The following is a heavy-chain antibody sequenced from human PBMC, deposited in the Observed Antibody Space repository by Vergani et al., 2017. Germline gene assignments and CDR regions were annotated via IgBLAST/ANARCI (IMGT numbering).Heavy chain of an antibody. Sequence: QVQLPESGPGLVKPSGPLSLTCAVSGGSISSSNWWSWVRQPPGKGLEWIGEIYHSGSTNYNPSLKSRVTISVDKSKNQFSLKLSSVTAADTAVYYCARDVPAAMAEDAFDIWGQGTMVTVSS. CDR3: ARDVPAAMAEDAFDI. D-gene: IGHD2-2*01. V-gene: IGHV4-4*02. CDR1: GGSISSSNW. CDR2: IYHSGST. J-gene: IGHJ3*02.